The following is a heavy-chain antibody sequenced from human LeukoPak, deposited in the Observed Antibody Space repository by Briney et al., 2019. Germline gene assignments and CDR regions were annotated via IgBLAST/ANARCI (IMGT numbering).Heavy chain of an antibody. J-gene: IGHJ5*02. Sequence: GGSLRLSCAASGFTFDDYGMSWVRQAPGKGLEWVSGINWNGGSTGYADSVKGRFTISRDNAKNSLYLQMNSLRAEDTALYHYARSRAVAGTRWFDPWGQGTLVTVSS. CDR1: GFTFDDYG. CDR2: INWNGGST. D-gene: IGHD6-19*01. V-gene: IGHV3-20*01. CDR3: ARSRAVAGTRWFDP.